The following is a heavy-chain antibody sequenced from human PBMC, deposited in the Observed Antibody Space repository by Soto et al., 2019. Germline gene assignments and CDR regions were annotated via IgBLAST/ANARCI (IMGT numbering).Heavy chain of an antibody. D-gene: IGHD2-8*02. J-gene: IGHJ4*02. CDR2: INWNSGNI. Sequence: EVQVAESGGGSVQPGRSLRLSCAASGFSFDEYAMHWVRQVPGKGLEWVSSINWNSGNIGYADSVRGRFTISRDNAKNSLYRQMNILRPEDTASYYCAKGTKYCSCGVCSVFDYWGQGTLVTVSS. CDR1: GFSFDEYA. CDR3: AKGTKYCSCGVCSVFDY. V-gene: IGHV3-9*01.